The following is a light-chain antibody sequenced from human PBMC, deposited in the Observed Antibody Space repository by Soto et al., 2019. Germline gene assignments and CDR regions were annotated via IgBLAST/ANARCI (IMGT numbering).Light chain of an antibody. CDR3: QQYDDSLSSFT. V-gene: IGKV3-20*01. CDR2: GAS. J-gene: IGKJ2*01. Sequence: EIVLTQSPGTLSLSPGERATLSCRASQSVSSSYLAWYQQKPGQAPRLLIYGASYRATCIPDRFSGRGSGTDFYLTISRLEPEDFAVYYCQQYDDSLSSFTFGQGTNLEIK. CDR1: QSVSSSY.